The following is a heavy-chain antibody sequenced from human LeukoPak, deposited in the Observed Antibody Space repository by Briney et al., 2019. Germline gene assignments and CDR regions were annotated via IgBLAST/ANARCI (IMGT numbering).Heavy chain of an antibody. CDR3: ARDRDCTNGVCYMGEAYFQH. Sequence: ASVKVSCKASGYTFTGYYMHWVRQAPGQGLEWMGWINPNSGGTNYAQKFQGRVTMTRDTSISTAYMELSRLRSDDTAVYYCARDRDCTNGVCYMGEAYFQHWGQGTLVTVSS. CDR2: INPNSGGT. CDR1: GYTFTGYY. D-gene: IGHD2-8*01. V-gene: IGHV1-2*02. J-gene: IGHJ1*01.